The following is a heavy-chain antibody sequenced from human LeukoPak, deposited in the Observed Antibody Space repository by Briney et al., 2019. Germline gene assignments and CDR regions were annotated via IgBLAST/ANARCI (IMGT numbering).Heavy chain of an antibody. D-gene: IGHD3-3*01. CDR2: INHSGST. CDR3: ARGVTYYDFWSGYQYYFDY. Sequence: SETLSLTCAVYGGSFSGYYWSWIRQPPGKGLEWIGEINHSGSTNYNPSLKSRVTISVDTSKDQFSLKLSSVTAADTAVYYCARGVTYYDFWSGYQYYFDYWGQGTLVTVSS. CDR1: GGSFSGYY. J-gene: IGHJ4*02. V-gene: IGHV4-34*01.